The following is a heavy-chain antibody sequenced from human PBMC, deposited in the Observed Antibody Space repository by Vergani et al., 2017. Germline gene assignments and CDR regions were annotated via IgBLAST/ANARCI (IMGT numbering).Heavy chain of an antibody. CDR2: INPSGGST. CDR3: AREVSIAVAGTGNYYGMDV. CDR1: GYTFTSYY. D-gene: IGHD6-19*01. V-gene: IGHV1-46*01. Sequence: QVQLVQSGAEVKKPGASVKVSCKASGYTFTSYYMHWVRQAPGQGLEWMGIINPSGGSTSYAQKFQGRVTMTRDTSTSTVYMELSSLRSEDTAVYYCAREVSIAVAGTGNYYGMDVWGQGTTVTVSS. J-gene: IGHJ6*02.